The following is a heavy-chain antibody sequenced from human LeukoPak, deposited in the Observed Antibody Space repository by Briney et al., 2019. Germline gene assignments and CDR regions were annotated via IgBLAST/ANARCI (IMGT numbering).Heavy chain of an antibody. Sequence: GGSLRLSCAASGITFSSYGMSWVRQAPGKGLEWVSSIISTGGTTYYADSVKGRFTISRDNAKNSLYLQMNSLRAEDTAVYYCAELGITMIGGVWGKGTTVTISS. J-gene: IGHJ6*04. V-gene: IGHV3-48*03. D-gene: IGHD3-10*02. CDR1: GITFSSYG. CDR3: AELGITMIGGV. CDR2: IISTGGTT.